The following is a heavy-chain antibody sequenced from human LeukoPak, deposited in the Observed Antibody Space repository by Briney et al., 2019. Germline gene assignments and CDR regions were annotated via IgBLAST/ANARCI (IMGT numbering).Heavy chain of an antibody. Sequence: WGTLRLSCVASGFTFSTYGMSWVRQAPGKGLEWVSAISGSGGSTYYADSVKGRFTISRDNSKNTVYLQMNSLRAEDSALYYCAKGFLEWLFLFDYWGQGTLVTVSS. CDR2: ISGSGGST. J-gene: IGHJ4*02. CDR1: GFTFSTYG. CDR3: AKGFLEWLFLFDY. D-gene: IGHD3-3*01. V-gene: IGHV3-23*01.